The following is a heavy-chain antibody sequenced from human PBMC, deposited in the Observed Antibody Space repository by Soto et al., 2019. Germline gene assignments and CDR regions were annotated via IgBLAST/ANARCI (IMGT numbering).Heavy chain of an antibody. CDR3: ARDPRNTALYGMDV. CDR2: IYYSGST. D-gene: IGHD5-18*01. J-gene: IGHJ6*02. V-gene: IGHV4-59*01. Sequence: SETLSLTCTVSGGSISSYYWSWIRQPPGKGLEWIGYIYYSGSTNYNPSLKSRVTISVDTSKNQFSLKLSSVTAADTAVYYCARDPRNTALYGMDVWVPGTTVTVSS. CDR1: GGSISSYY.